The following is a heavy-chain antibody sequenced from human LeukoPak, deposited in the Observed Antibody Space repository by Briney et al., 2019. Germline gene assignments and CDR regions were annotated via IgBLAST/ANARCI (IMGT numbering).Heavy chain of an antibody. CDR2: IYTSGST. D-gene: IGHD3-22*01. CDR3: ARGREDDSSGYYPYYFDY. V-gene: IGHV4-59*10. J-gene: IGHJ4*02. CDR1: GGSFSGYY. Sequence: SETLSLTCAVYGGSFSGYYWSWIRQPAGKGLEWIGRIYTSGSTNYNPSLKSRVTISVDTSKNQFSLKLSSVTAADTAVYYCARGREDDSSGYYPYYFDYWGQGTLVTVSS.